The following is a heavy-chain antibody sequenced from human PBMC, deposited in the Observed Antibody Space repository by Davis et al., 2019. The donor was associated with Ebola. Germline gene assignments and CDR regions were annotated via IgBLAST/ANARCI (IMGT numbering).Heavy chain of an antibody. V-gene: IGHV4-34*12. Sequence: MPSETLSLTCAVYGGSFSGYYWSWIRQPPGKGLEWIGEIIHSGSTNYNPSLKSRVTLSVDTSKNQFSLKLSSVTAAGTAGYYGAARGDGWGQRTLVTVSS. CDR2: IIHSGST. CDR3: AARGDG. CDR1: GGSFSGYY. J-gene: IGHJ4*02.